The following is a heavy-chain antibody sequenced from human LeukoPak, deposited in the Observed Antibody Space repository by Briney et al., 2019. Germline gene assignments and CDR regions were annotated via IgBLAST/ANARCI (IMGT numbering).Heavy chain of an antibody. CDR1: GFTFSSYG. CDR2: IWYDGTTK. J-gene: IGHJ3*02. V-gene: IGHV3-33*06. Sequence: GRSLRLSCAASGFTFSSYGMHWVRRAPGKGLEWVAIIWYDGTTKYYADSVKGRFTLSRDNSKNTMFLQMNSLRAEDPAVYYCAKSRTGQDAFDIWGQGKKVTVSS. CDR3: AKSRTGQDAFDI.